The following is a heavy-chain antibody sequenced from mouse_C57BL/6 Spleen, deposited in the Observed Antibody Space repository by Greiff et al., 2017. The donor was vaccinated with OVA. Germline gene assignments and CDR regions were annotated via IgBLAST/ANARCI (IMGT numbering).Heavy chain of an antibody. D-gene: IGHD2-1*01. Sequence: EVQVVESGEGLVKPGGSLKLSCAASGFTFSSYAMSWVRQTPEKRLEWVAYISSGGDYIYYADTVKGRFTISRDNARNTLYLQMSSLKSEDTAMYYCTRDGYGNYVDYAMDYWGQGTSVTVSS. CDR3: TRDGYGNYVDYAMDY. CDR1: GFTFSSYA. J-gene: IGHJ4*01. V-gene: IGHV5-9-1*02. CDR2: ISSGGDYI.